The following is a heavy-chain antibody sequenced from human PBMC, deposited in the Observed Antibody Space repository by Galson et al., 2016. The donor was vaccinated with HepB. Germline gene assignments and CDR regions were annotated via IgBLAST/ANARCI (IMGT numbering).Heavy chain of an antibody. CDR3: ARDGGYNYGFPYDY. CDR2: ISSSGSAT. J-gene: IGHJ4*02. CDR1: GFTFSSYS. V-gene: IGHV3-48*02. D-gene: IGHD5-18*01. Sequence: SLRLSCAASGFTFSSYSMNWVRQAPGKGLEWVSYISSSGSATYYADSVKGRFTISRDNAKNSLYLQMNSLRDEDTAVYYCARDGGYNYGFPYDYWGQGALVTVSS.